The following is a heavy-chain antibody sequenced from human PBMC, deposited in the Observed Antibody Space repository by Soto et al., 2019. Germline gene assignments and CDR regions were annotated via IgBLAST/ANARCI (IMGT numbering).Heavy chain of an antibody. CDR1: GFTFSSYA. D-gene: IGHD7-27*01. V-gene: IGHV3-30-3*01. CDR3: ARSGVGYGMDV. Sequence: QVQLVESGGGVVQPGRSLRLPCAASGFTFSSYAMHWVRQAPGKGLEWVAVISYDGSNKYYADSVKGRFTISRDNSKNTLYLQMNSLRAEDTAVYYCARSGVGYGMDVWGQGTTVTVSS. J-gene: IGHJ6*02. CDR2: ISYDGSNK.